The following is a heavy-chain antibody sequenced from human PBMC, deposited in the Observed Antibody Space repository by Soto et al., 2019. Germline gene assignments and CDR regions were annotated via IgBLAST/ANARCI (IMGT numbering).Heavy chain of an antibody. V-gene: IGHV1-69*13. D-gene: IGHD6-13*01. CDR3: ARGSSWLKNWFDP. J-gene: IGHJ5*02. CDR1: GGTFSSYA. CDR2: IIPIFGTA. Sequence: SVKVSCKASGGTFSSYAISWVRQAPGQGLEWMGGIIPIFGTANYAQKFQGRVTITADESTSTAYMELSSLRSEDTAVYYCARGSSWLKNWFDPWGQGTLVTVSS.